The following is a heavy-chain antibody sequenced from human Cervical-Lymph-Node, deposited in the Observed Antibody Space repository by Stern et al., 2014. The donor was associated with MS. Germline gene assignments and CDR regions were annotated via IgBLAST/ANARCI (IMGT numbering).Heavy chain of an antibody. CDR2: INGHGSIT. J-gene: IGHJ4*02. CDR1: GFTFGSHA. CDR3: ARGIVQVAGIDY. D-gene: IGHD1-26*01. Sequence: EMHLVESGGGLVQPGGSLRLYCTTSGFTFGSHAMHWVRRAPGRGLVWVSQINGHGSITAYADSVKGRFSISRDNAKSTLYLQMNSLRAEDSAVYYCARGIVQVAGIDYWGQGTLVTVSS. V-gene: IGHV3-74*02.